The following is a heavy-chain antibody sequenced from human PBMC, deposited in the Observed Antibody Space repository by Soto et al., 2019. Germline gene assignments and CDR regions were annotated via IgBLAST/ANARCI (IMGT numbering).Heavy chain of an antibody. V-gene: IGHV3-74*01. CDR2: IKYDGTIT. Sequence: EVQLVESGGGSVQPGESLRLSCAASGFPFSSYWIHWVRQAPGKGLVWVSRIKYDGTITNYADSLKGRLTISRDNADNTVYLQMNSLRVEDTAVYYCVRGAKGGYYVDVWGKGTTVTVSS. J-gene: IGHJ6*03. CDR3: VRGAKGGYYVDV. CDR1: GFPFSSYW. D-gene: IGHD6-13*01.